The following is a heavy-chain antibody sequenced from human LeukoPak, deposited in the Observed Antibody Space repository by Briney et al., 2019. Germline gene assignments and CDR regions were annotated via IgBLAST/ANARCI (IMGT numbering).Heavy chain of an antibody. J-gene: IGHJ4*02. D-gene: IGHD3-16*01. CDR1: GFTFSSYG. Sequence: PGGTLRLSCAASGFTFSSYGMSWVRQAPGKGLEWVSVISGSGGSTYYADSVKGRFTISRDNSKNTLYLQMNSLRAEDTAVYYCAKDPITFGGVGYLDYWGQGTLVTVSS. CDR3: AKDPITFGGVGYLDY. CDR2: ISGSGGST. V-gene: IGHV3-23*01.